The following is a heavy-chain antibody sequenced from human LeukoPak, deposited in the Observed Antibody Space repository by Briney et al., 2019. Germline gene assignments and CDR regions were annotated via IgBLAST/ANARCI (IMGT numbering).Heavy chain of an antibody. V-gene: IGHV3-74*01. Sequence: GGSLKLSCAASGFTFSGYWMQWVRQAPGKGLVWVSRINSVGSSTNYADSVKGRFTISRDNAKNTLYLQMNSLRTEDTALYYCARGRSGAGNSFDYWGQGILVTVSS. D-gene: IGHD2-8*02. CDR2: INSVGSST. J-gene: IGHJ4*02. CDR1: GFTFSGYW. CDR3: ARGRSGAGNSFDY.